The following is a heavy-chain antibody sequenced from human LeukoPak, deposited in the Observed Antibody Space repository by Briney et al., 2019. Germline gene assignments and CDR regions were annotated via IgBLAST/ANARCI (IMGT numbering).Heavy chain of an antibody. J-gene: IGHJ5*02. CDR1: GFTFSSYS. V-gene: IGHV3-48*04. D-gene: IGHD5-12*01. CDR2: ISSSSSTI. Sequence: PGGSLRLSCAASGFTFSSYSMNWVRQAPGKGLEWVSYISSSSSTIYYADSVKGRFTISRDNAKNSLYLQMNSLRAEDTAVYYCARGCHSGSWGQGTLVTVSS. CDR3: ARGCHSGS.